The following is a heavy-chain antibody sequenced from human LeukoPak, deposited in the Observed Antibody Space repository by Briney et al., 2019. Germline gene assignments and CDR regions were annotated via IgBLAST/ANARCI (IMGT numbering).Heavy chain of an antibody. CDR3: ARAETAYCSSTSCYVQNYYYYGMDV. CDR2: INPSGGAT. J-gene: IGHJ6*02. CDR1: GYTFTTYY. Sequence: ASVKVSCKASGYTFTTYYIHWVRQAPGQGLEWMGIINPSGGATSYAQKFQGRVTITRDTSTSTVFMELSSLRSEDTAVYYCARAETAYCSSTSCYVQNYYYYGMDVWGQGTTVTVSS. D-gene: IGHD2-2*01. V-gene: IGHV1-46*01.